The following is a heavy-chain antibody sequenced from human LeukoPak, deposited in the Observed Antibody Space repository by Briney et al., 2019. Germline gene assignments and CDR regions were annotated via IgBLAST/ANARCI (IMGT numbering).Heavy chain of an antibody. CDR1: GFTFSSYA. CDR3: ATTRAEKESAYYYGAGSY. Sequence: GGSLRLSCAASGFTFSSYAMSWVRQAPGKGLEWVSAISGSGGSTYYADSVKGRFTISRDNSKNTLYLQMNSLRAEDTAVYYCATTRAEKESAYYYGAGSYWAQGTLVTVSS. CDR2: ISGSGGST. D-gene: IGHD3-10*01. J-gene: IGHJ4*02. V-gene: IGHV3-23*01.